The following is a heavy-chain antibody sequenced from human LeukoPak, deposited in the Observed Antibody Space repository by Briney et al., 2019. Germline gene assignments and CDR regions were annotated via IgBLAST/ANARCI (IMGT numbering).Heavy chain of an antibody. D-gene: IGHD2-2*01. V-gene: IGHV4-34*01. Sequence: SETLSLTCAVYGGSFSGYYWSWIRQPPGKGLEWIGEINHSGSTNYNPSLKSRVTISVDTSKYQFSLKLSSVTAADTAVYYCARLVKGYCSSTSCYSAVYGMDVWGQGTTVTVSS. J-gene: IGHJ6*02. CDR1: GGSFSGYY. CDR3: ARLVKGYCSSTSCYSAVYGMDV. CDR2: INHSGST.